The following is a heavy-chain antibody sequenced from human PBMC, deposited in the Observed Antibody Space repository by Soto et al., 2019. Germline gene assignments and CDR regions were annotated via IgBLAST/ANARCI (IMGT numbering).Heavy chain of an antibody. CDR2: ISYDRSNK. Sequence: GGSLRLSCAASGFTFSSYAMHWVRQAPGKGLEWVAVISYDRSNKYYADSVKGRFTISRDNSKNTLYLQMNSLRAEDTAVYYCARFPSPDRYYSSPRCLDWFAPWGQGTLVTVSS. V-gene: IGHV3-30-3*01. D-gene: IGHD2-2*01. CDR3: ARFPSPDRYYSSPRCLDWFAP. J-gene: IGHJ5*02. CDR1: GFTFSSYA.